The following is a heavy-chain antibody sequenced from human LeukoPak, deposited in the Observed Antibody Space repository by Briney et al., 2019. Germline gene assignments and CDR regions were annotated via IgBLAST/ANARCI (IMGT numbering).Heavy chain of an antibody. D-gene: IGHD3-10*01. CDR1: GVSISSYY. J-gene: IGHJ5*02. Sequence: SETLSLTCTVSGVSISSYYWTWIRQPPGKGLEWIGDIYYSGSTNYNPSLKSRVTISVDTSKNQFSLKLSSVTAADTAVYYCARDIAFTILRGVFRGFDPWGQGTLVTVSS. CDR3: ARDIAFTILRGVFRGFDP. CDR2: IYYSGST. V-gene: IGHV4-59*01.